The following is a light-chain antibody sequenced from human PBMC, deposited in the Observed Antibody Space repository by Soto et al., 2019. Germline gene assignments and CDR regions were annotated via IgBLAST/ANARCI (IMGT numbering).Light chain of an antibody. CDR1: QAISSY. Sequence: DIQLTQSPSFLSASVGDRVTITCRASQAISSYLAWYQQRPGKVPRFLTHSASTLQSVVPSRFSATGSGTTFTLTISSLQPEDIATYYCQQLNRFPRTFGQGTKVEV. J-gene: IGKJ1*01. CDR2: SAS. V-gene: IGKV1-9*01. CDR3: QQLNRFPRT.